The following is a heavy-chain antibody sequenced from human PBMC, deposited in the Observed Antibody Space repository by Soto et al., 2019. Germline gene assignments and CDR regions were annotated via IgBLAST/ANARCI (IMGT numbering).Heavy chain of an antibody. CDR3: ARDQAGSMHWFDP. D-gene: IGHD2-2*01. V-gene: IGHV1-46*01. CDR1: GYSFTSYY. Sequence: QVQLVQSGAEVKKPGASVKVSCKASGYSFTSYYMYWVRQAPGQGLEWVGVINPSVGSTNYAQKFQGRVTMTRDTSTSTVYMELSSLRSEDTALYYCARDQAGSMHWFDPWGQGTLVTVSS. J-gene: IGHJ5*02. CDR2: INPSVGST.